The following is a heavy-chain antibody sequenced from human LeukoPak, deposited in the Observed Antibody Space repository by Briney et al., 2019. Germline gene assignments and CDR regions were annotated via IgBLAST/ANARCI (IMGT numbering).Heavy chain of an antibody. D-gene: IGHD2-2*01. J-gene: IGHJ4*02. Sequence: SETLSLTCTVSGGSISSGGYYWSWIRQHPGKGLEWIGYIYYSGSTYYNPSLKSRVTISVDTSKNQLSLKLSSVTAADTAVYYRARLGCSSTSCATSPDCWGQGTLVTVSS. CDR1: GGSISSGGYY. CDR2: IYYSGST. CDR3: ARLGCSSTSCATSPDC. V-gene: IGHV4-31*03.